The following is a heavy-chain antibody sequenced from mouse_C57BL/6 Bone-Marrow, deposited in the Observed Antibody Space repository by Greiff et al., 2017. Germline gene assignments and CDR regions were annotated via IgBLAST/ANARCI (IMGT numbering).Heavy chain of an antibody. J-gene: IGHJ3*01. CDR3: ASPHWFAY. V-gene: IGHV7-3*01. Sequence: EVKLMESGGGLVQPGGSLSLSCAASGFTFTDYYMSWVRQPPGKALEWLGFIRNKANGYTTEYSASVKGRFTISRDNSQSILYLQMNALRAEDSATYYCASPHWFAYWGQGTLVTVSA. CDR2: IRNKANGYTT. CDR1: GFTFTDYY.